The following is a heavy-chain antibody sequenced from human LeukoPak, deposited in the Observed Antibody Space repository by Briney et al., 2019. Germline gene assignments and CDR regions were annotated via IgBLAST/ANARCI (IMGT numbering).Heavy chain of an antibody. CDR1: GGSFSGYY. J-gene: IGHJ4*02. CDR2: INHSGST. V-gene: IGHV4-34*01. Sequence: SETLSLTCAVYGGSFSGYYWSWIRQPPGKGLELIGEINHSGSTNYNPSLKSRVTISVDTSKNQFSLKLSSVTAADTAVYYCARGFGVVIMGGQGTLVTVSS. D-gene: IGHD3-3*01. CDR3: ARGFGVVIM.